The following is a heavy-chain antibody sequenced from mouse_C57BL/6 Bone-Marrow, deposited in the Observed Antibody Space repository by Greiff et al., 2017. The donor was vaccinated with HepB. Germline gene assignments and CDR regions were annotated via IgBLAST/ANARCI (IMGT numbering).Heavy chain of an antibody. CDR3: ATRYYYGSSYGFAY. D-gene: IGHD1-1*01. J-gene: IGHJ3*01. CDR2: IWRGGST. V-gene: IGHV2-5*01. CDR1: GFSLTSYG. Sequence: VQLVESGPGLVQPSQSLSITCTVSGFSLTSYGVHWVRQSPGKGLEWLGVIWRGGSTDYNAAFMSRLSITKDNSKSQVFFKMNSLQADDTAIYYCATRYYYGSSYGFAYWGQGTLVTVSA.